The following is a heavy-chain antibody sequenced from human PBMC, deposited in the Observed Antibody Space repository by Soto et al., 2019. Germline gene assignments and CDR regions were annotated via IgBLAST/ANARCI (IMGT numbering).Heavy chain of an antibody. CDR3: ARAPPGITIFGVVIIRWFDP. J-gene: IGHJ5*02. V-gene: IGHV1-8*01. CDR1: GYTFTSCD. D-gene: IGHD3-3*01. Sequence: ASVKVSCKASGYTFTSCDINWVRQATGQGLEWMGWMNPNSGNTGYAQKFQGRVTMTRNTSISTAYMELSSLRSEDTAVYYCARAPPGITIFGVVIIRWFDPWGQGTLVTVSS. CDR2: MNPNSGNT.